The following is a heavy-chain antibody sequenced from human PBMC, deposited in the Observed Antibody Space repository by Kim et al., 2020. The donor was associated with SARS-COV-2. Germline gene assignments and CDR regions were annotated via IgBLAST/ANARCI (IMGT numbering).Heavy chain of an antibody. Sequence: YSPSFQGQVTISAEKSISTAYLQWSSLKASDTAMYYCARHDQDLGWGNYWGQGTLVTVSS. V-gene: IGHV5-51*01. J-gene: IGHJ4*02. CDR3: ARHDQDLGWGNY. D-gene: IGHD3-3*01.